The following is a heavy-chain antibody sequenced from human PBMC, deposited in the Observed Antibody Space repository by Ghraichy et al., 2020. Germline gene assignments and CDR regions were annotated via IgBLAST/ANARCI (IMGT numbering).Heavy chain of an antibody. CDR3: ARAGTQGDRYSYAVSYPDY. J-gene: IGHJ4*02. CDR1: GFTFSSYW. Sequence: GGSLRLSCAASGFTFSSYWMSWVRQAPGKGLEWVANIKQDGSEKYYVDSVKGRFTISRDNAKNSLYLQMNSLRAEDTAVYYCARAGTQGDRYSYAVSYPDYWGQGTLVTVSS. CDR2: IKQDGSEK. D-gene: IGHD5-18*01. V-gene: IGHV3-7*01.